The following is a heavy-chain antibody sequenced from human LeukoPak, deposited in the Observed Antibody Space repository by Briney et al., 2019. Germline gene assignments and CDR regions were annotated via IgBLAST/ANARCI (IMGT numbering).Heavy chain of an antibody. D-gene: IGHD1-26*01. CDR1: GFTFSRYT. CDR2: ISSSGSTK. CDR3: PRGSEWDLLGSCDY. Sequence: GRSLRLSCATSGFTFSRYTMNWVRQAPGKGLEWVSYISSSGSTKYYADSVKGRFTISRDNAKNSLYLQMNSLRAEDTAVYYCPRGSEWDLLGSCDYWGQGTLVTVSS. V-gene: IGHV3-48*04. J-gene: IGHJ4*02.